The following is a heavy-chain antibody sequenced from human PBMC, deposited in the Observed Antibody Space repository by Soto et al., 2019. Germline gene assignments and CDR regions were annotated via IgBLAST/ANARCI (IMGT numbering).Heavy chain of an antibody. Sequence: ASVKVSCKASGYTSTGYYMHWVRQAPGQGLEWMGWINPNSGGTNYAQKFQGWVTMTRDTSISTAYMELSRLRSDDTAVYYCARNIAAAGSSRGNYYGMDVWGQGTAVTVSS. D-gene: IGHD6-13*01. CDR2: INPNSGGT. CDR3: ARNIAAAGSSRGNYYGMDV. V-gene: IGHV1-2*04. CDR1: GYTSTGYY. J-gene: IGHJ6*02.